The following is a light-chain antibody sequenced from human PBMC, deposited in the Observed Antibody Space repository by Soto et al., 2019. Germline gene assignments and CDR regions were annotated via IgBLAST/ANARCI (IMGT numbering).Light chain of an antibody. V-gene: IGKV3-15*01. CDR3: QHYNNWPQ. Sequence: EIVMTQSPATLSVSPGERATLSCRASQSVSSNLAWYQQKPGQAPRLLIYGASTRATGIPTGFSGSGSGTEITLAMSSLQSEAFSVYYCQHYNNWPQFGQGTKVEIK. J-gene: IGKJ1*01. CDR1: QSVSSN. CDR2: GAS.